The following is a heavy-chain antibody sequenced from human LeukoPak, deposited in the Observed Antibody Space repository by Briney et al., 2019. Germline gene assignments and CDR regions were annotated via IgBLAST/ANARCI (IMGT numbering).Heavy chain of an antibody. CDR1: GYTFTAYY. Sequence: ASVKVSCKASGYTFTAYYMHWVRQAPGQGLEWMGWINPNSGGTNYARKFQGRVTMTRDTSISTAYMELSRLRSDDTAVYYCARGRGRVAGTVKINDAFDIWGQGTMVTVSS. D-gene: IGHD6-19*01. CDR2: INPNSGGT. J-gene: IGHJ3*02. V-gene: IGHV1-2*02. CDR3: ARGRGRVAGTVKINDAFDI.